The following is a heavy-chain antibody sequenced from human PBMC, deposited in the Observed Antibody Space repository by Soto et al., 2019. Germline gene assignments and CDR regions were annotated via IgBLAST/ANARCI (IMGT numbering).Heavy chain of an antibody. D-gene: IGHD3-22*01. Sequence: QVQLQESGPGLVKPSETLSLSCSVSGGSISSYYWSWIRQPPGKGLEWIADIYYSGSHSYNPSLKSRVSISLDTSKNQFSLKLSSVTAADTAVYYCARTYDGSGPNSGGYGFDIWGQGTMVTVSS. CDR3: ARTYDGSGPNSGGYGFDI. CDR1: GGSISSYY. V-gene: IGHV4-59*01. CDR2: IYYSGSH. J-gene: IGHJ3*02.